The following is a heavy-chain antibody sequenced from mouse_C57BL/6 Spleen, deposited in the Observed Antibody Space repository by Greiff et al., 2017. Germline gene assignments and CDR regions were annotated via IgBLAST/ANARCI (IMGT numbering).Heavy chain of an antibody. CDR3: ARDDYDYDGAWFAY. CDR1: GFTFSDYY. CDR2: INYDGSST. D-gene: IGHD2-4*01. Sequence: EVQVVESEGGLVQPGSSMKLSCTVPGFTFSDYYTAWVRQVPEKGLEWFANINYDGSSTYYLDSLKSRFIISRDNAKNILYLQMSSLKSEDTATYYCARDDYDYDGAWFAYWGQGTLVTVSA. V-gene: IGHV5-16*01. J-gene: IGHJ3*01.